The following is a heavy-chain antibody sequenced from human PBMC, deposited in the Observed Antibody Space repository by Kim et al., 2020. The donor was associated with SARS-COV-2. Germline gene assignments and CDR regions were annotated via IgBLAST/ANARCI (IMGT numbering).Heavy chain of an antibody. CDR3: ARDGGYSGYDY. Sequence: SETLSLTCTVSGGSVSSGSYYWSWIRQPPGKGLEWIGYIYYSGSTNYNPSLKSRVTISVDTSKNQFSLKLSSVTAADTAVYYCARDGGYSGYDYWGQGTLVTVSS. V-gene: IGHV4-61*01. CDR1: GGSVSSGSYY. D-gene: IGHD5-12*01. J-gene: IGHJ4*02. CDR2: IYYSGST.